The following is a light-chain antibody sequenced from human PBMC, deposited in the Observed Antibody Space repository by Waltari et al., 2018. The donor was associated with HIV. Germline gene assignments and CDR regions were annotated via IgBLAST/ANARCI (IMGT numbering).Light chain of an antibody. Sequence: QSALTQPASVSGSPGQSLPVSCTGPRSDVGGYNFVSWYQQHPGKAPKLIIFDVFKRPAGVSERFSGARSGNTASLTVSGLQAEDEADYYCCSYAGSRTWVFGGGTALTVL. CDR3: CSYAGSRTWV. CDR2: DVF. V-gene: IGLV2-23*02. CDR1: RSDVGGYNF. J-gene: IGLJ3*02.